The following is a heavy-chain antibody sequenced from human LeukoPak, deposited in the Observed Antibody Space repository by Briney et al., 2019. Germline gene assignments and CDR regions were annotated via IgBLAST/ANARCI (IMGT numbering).Heavy chain of an antibody. D-gene: IGHD5-12*01. J-gene: IGHJ4*02. CDR1: GFTFSNYS. V-gene: IGHV3-48*04. CDR2: IRSSSSTI. Sequence: GGSLRLSCEASGFTFSNYSMNWVRQAPGKGLEWVSYIRSSSSTIYYADSVKGRFTISRDNAKNSLYLQMNSLRAEDTAVYYCARVEASGYDYGAFDYWGQGTLVTVSS. CDR3: ARVEASGYDYGAFDY.